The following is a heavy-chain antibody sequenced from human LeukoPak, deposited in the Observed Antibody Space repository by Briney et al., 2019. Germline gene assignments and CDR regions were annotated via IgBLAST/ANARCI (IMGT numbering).Heavy chain of an antibody. CDR1: GFXFDDYA. CDR3: AKGLGDY. Sequence: GGSLRLSCAASGFXFDDYAMHWVRQAPGKGLEWVSLISGDGGSTYFADSVRGRFTISRDNSKNSLYLHMKSLRTEDTALYFCAKGLGDYWGQGTLVTVSS. J-gene: IGHJ4*02. V-gene: IGHV3-43*02. CDR2: ISGDGGST. D-gene: IGHD6-19*01.